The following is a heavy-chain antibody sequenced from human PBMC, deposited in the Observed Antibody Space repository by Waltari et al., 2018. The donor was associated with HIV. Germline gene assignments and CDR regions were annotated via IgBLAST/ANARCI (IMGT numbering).Heavy chain of an antibody. Sequence: EVQLVESGGGLVKPGGSLRLSCVASGFTFRNDLMTWVRQAPGKGLEWVGRIKSKVDGGTTDYGAAVKGRFTISRDDSKNTLYLQMNSVKSGDTAVYYCTMYSGHEYYYYYYMDVWGKGTTVTVSS. CDR1: GFTFRNDL. D-gene: IGHD5-12*01. J-gene: IGHJ6*03. CDR3: TMYSGHEYYYYYYMDV. CDR2: IKSKVDGGTT. V-gene: IGHV3-15*01.